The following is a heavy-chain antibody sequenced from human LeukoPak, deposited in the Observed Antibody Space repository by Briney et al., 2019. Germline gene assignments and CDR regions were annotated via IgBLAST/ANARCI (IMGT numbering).Heavy chain of an antibody. CDR2: IRPDGTNK. V-gene: IGHV3-30*02. D-gene: IGHD3-16*01. Sequence: GGSLRLSCSASGFTFRSYDMHWVRQAPGKGLEWVAFIRPDGTNKYYADSMKGRFTISRDNSKNTLYLQMNSLRPEDTAFYYCGKDWSYDNNVSVDYWGQGTLVTVSS. J-gene: IGHJ4*02. CDR3: GKDWSYDNNVSVDY. CDR1: GFTFRSYD.